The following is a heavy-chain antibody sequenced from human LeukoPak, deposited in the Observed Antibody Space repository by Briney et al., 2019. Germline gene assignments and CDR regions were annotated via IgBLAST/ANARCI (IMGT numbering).Heavy chain of an antibody. CDR3: ARQRAYGSGGYYNRRPIDY. CDR2: INHSGST. CDR1: GGSFSGYY. D-gene: IGHD3-10*01. V-gene: IGHV4-34*01. Sequence: SETLSLTCAVYGGSFSGYYWSWIRQPPGKGLEWIGEINHSGSTNYNPSLKSRVTISVDTSKNQFSLKLSSVTAADTAVYYCARQRAYGSGGYYNRRPIDYWGQGTLVTVSS. J-gene: IGHJ4*02.